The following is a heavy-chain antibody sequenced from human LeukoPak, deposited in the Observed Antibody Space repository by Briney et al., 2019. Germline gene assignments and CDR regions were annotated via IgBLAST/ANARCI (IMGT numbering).Heavy chain of an antibody. D-gene: IGHD3-22*01. CDR3: ATMAGYYDSRSYYYYYYMDV. Sequence: ASVKVSCKVSGYTLTELSMHWVRQAPGKGLEWMGGFDPEDGETIYAQKFQGRVTMTEDTSTDTAYMELSSLRSEDTAVYYCATMAGYYDSRSYYYYYYMDVWGKGTTVTVSS. CDR2: FDPEDGET. CDR1: GYTLTELS. J-gene: IGHJ6*03. V-gene: IGHV1-24*01.